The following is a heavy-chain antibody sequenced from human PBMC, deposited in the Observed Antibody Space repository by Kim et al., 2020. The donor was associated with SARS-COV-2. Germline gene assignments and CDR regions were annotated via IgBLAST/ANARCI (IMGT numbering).Heavy chain of an antibody. CDR3: ARDQYYYGMDV. Sequence: KYKVDSVKGRFTISRDNAKNSLYLQMNSLRAEDTAVYYCARDQYYYGMDVWGQGTTVTVSS. J-gene: IGHJ6*02. CDR2: K. V-gene: IGHV3-7*01.